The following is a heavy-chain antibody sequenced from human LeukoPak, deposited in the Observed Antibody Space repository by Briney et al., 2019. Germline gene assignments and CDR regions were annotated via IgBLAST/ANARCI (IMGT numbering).Heavy chain of an antibody. J-gene: IGHJ5*02. CDR1: GGSFSGYY. D-gene: IGHD2-15*01. CDR2: INHSGST. Sequence: SETLSLTCAVYGGSFSGYYWSWIRQPPGKGLEWIGEINHSGSTNYNPSLKSRVTISVDTSKNQFSLKLSSATAADTAVYYCARDLGGYCSGGSCYYARDFDNWFDPWGQGTLVTVSS. CDR3: ARDLGGYCSGGSCYYARDFDNWFDP. V-gene: IGHV4-34*01.